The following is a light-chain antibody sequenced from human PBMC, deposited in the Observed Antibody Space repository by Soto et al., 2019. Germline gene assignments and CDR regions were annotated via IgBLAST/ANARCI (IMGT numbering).Light chain of an antibody. CDR2: EVT. CDR1: SSDVGSYNL. CDR3: CSYAGSSTHYV. V-gene: IGLV2-23*02. J-gene: IGLJ1*01. Sequence: QSALTQPASVSGSPGQSITISCTGTSSDVGSYNLVSWYQQHPGKALKLMIFEVTKRPSGVSSRFSGSKSDNTASLTISGLQTEDEADYYCCSYAGSSTHYVFGTGTKVTVL.